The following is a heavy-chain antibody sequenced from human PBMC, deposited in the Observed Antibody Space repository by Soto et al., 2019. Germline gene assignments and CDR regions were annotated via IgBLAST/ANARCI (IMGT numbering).Heavy chain of an antibody. Sequence: EVQLSESGGGLVQPGDSLRLSCAASGFSFAGYAVTWVRQAPGKGLEWVAAISGGGGSTYYADSVKGRFTISRDNSRYTLYLQMNSLTAGDAAVYYCAKTENFNGYYTAVDYWGRGARVTVSS. CDR3: AKTENFNGYYTAVDY. V-gene: IGHV3-23*01. CDR1: GFSFAGYA. D-gene: IGHD3-3*01. J-gene: IGHJ4*02. CDR2: ISGGGGST.